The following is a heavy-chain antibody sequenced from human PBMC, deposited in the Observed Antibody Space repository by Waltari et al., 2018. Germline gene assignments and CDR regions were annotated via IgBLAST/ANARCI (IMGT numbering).Heavy chain of an antibody. D-gene: IGHD3-10*02. J-gene: IGHJ6*03. Sequence: QVQLQESGPGLVKPSETLSLTCTVSGGYISSYYWSWIRQPPGKGLEWIGYIYYSGSTIYNPSRKSRVTISVDTSKNQFSLKLSSVTAADTAVYYCARGMFRYYYYYMDVWGKGTTVTVSS. CDR3: ARGMFRYYYYYMDV. CDR1: GGYISSYY. CDR2: IYYSGST. V-gene: IGHV4-59*01.